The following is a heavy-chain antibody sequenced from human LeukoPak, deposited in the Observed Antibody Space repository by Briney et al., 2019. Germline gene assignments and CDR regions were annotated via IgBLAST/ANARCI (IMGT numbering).Heavy chain of an antibody. J-gene: IGHJ3*02. V-gene: IGHV3-30*14. CDR1: GFTFSSYA. Sequence: RSLRLSCAASGFTFSSYAMHWVRQAPGKGLEWVAVISYDGSNKYYADSVKGRFTISRDNSKNTLYLQMNSLRAEDTAVYYCARAPTVTADAFDIWGQGTMVTVSS. CDR3: ARAPTVTADAFDI. D-gene: IGHD4-17*01. CDR2: ISYDGSNK.